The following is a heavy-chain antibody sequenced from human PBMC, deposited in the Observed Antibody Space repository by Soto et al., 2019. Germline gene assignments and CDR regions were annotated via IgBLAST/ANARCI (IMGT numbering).Heavy chain of an antibody. CDR2: ISWNSGSI. CDR3: AKDRGITGTTGIDY. V-gene: IGHV3-9*01. J-gene: IGHJ4*02. Sequence: EVQLVESGGGLVQPGRSLRLSCAASGFTFDDYAMHWVRQAPGKGLEWVSGISWNSGSIGYADSVKGRFTISRDNAKNSLYLRMNSLRAEDTALYYCAKDRGITGTTGIDYWGQGTLVTVSS. D-gene: IGHD1-7*01. CDR1: GFTFDDYA.